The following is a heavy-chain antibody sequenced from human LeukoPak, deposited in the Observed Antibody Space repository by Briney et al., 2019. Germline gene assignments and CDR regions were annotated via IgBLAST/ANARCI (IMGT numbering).Heavy chain of an antibody. D-gene: IGHD2-15*01. CDR2: ISSSSSYI. J-gene: IGHJ4*02. V-gene: IGHV3-21*01. CDR1: GFTFSSYS. CDR3: AMDYCSGGSCLGGDY. Sequence: GGSLRLSCAASGFTFSSYSMNWVRQAPGKGLEWVSSISSSSSYIYYADSVKGRFTISRDNAKNSLYLQMNSLRAEDTAVYYCAMDYCSGGSCLGGDYWGQGTLVTASS.